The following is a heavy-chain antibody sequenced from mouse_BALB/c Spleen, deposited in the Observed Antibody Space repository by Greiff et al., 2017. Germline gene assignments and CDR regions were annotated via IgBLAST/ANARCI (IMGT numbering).Heavy chain of an antibody. CDR2: ISYSGST. V-gene: IGHV3-8*02. J-gene: IGHJ1*01. Sequence: EVHLVESGPSLVKPSQTLSLTCSVTGDSITSGYWNWIRKFPGNKLEYMGYISYSGSTYYNPSLKSRISITRDTSKNQYYLQLNSVTTEDTATYYCARWNYGSSGYFDVWGAGTTVTVSS. CDR1: GDSITSGY. CDR3: ARWNYGSSGYFDV. D-gene: IGHD1-1*01.